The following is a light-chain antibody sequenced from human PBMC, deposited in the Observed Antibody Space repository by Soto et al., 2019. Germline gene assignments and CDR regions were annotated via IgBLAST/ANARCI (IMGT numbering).Light chain of an antibody. J-gene: IGKJ4*01. CDR2: AAS. Sequence: DIQLTQSPSFLSASVGDRVTITCRASQGISSYLAWYQQKPGKAPKLLIFAASTLHSGVPSRFSGSGSGTEFTFTISSLQPEDFATYYCQHLHSYPLTFGGGTKVEMK. CDR3: QHLHSYPLT. V-gene: IGKV1-9*01. CDR1: QGISSY.